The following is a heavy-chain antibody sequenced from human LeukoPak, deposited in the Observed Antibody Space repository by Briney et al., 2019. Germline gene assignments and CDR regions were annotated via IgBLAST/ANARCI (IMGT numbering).Heavy chain of an antibody. CDR1: GDSVSSNSAA. J-gene: IGHJ4*02. Sequence: SQTLSLTCAISGDSVSSNSAAWNWIRQSPSRGLECLGRTYSRSKWYNDYAVSVKSRISINADTSKNQFSLQLNSVTPEDAAVYYCARVRVVGTTTRVGYFDYWGQGILVTVSS. D-gene: IGHD1-26*01. CDR2: TYSRSKWYN. CDR3: ARVRVVGTTTRVGYFDY. V-gene: IGHV6-1*01.